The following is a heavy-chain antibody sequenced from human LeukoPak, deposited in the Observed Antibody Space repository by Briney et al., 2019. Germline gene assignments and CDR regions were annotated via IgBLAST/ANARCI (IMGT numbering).Heavy chain of an antibody. Sequence: GGSLRLSCAVSGFNFSTHAMSWVRQAPGKGLEWVANIKQDGSEKYYVGSVKGRFTISRDNAKNSLYLQMNSLRAEDTAVYYCASLPGRTHYDFWSGYLFDYWGQGTLVTVSS. CDR3: ASLPGRTHYDFWSGYLFDY. D-gene: IGHD3-3*01. CDR1: GFNFSTHA. V-gene: IGHV3-7*01. J-gene: IGHJ4*02. CDR2: IKQDGSEK.